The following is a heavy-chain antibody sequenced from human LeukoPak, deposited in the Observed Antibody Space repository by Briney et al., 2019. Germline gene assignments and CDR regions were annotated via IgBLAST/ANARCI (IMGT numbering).Heavy chain of an antibody. J-gene: IGHJ4*02. CDR2: ISDDGGIK. CDR1: GFTFSSYA. V-gene: IGHV3-30*14. CDR3: ARGDGFMIRD. Sequence: SGRSLRLSCAASGFTFSSYAMHWVRQAPGKGLEWVAVISDDGGIKLYTDSVKGRFSISRDNSKNTLYLQMNTLRVEDTAVYYCARGDGFMIRDWGQGTLVTVSS. D-gene: IGHD3-10*01.